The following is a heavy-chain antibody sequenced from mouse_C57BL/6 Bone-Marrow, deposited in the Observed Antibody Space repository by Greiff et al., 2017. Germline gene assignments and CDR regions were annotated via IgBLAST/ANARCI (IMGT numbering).Heavy chain of an antibody. Sequence: VQLKESGAELVRPGASVKMSCTASGFNIKDDYMHWVKQRPEQGLEWIGWIDPENGDTEYASKFQGKATITADTSSNTAYLQLSSLTSEDTAVYYCTANYYGSRGVAYWGQGTLVTVSA. CDR1: GFNIKDDY. V-gene: IGHV14-4*01. CDR2: IDPENGDT. CDR3: TANYYGSRGVAY. J-gene: IGHJ3*01. D-gene: IGHD1-1*01.